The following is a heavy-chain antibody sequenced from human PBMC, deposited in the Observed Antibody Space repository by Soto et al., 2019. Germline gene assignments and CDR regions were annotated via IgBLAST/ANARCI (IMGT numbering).Heavy chain of an antibody. Sequence: GESLKISCKTSGYNFAGYWIGWVRQMPGKGLEWLGIIFPGDSDTKYSPSFQGQVIISADKSIRTAYLQWSSLKASDTAIYHCARQGGMDVWGQGTTVTVSS. V-gene: IGHV5-51*01. CDR3: ARQGGMDV. J-gene: IGHJ6*02. D-gene: IGHD2-15*01. CDR1: GYNFAGYW. CDR2: IFPGDSDT.